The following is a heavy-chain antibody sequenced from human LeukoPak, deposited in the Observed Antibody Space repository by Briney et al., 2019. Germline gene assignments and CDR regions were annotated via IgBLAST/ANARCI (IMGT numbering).Heavy chain of an antibody. J-gene: IGHJ4*02. CDR2: INPNSGVT. CDR3: ARLWQQLGYYYFDY. CDR1: GYTFTGYY. D-gene: IGHD6-13*01. V-gene: IGHV1-2*02. Sequence: ASVKVSCRASGYTFTGYYMHWLRQAPGQGLEWMAWINPNSGVTNYAQKFQGRVTLTRDTSISTTYMDLSRLISDDTAVYYCARLWQQLGYYYFDYWGQGTLVTVSS.